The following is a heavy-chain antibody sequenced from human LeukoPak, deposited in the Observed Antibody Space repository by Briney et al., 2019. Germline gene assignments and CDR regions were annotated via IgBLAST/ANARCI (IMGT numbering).Heavy chain of an antibody. Sequence: GGSLRLSCPASGFIFSDHAMNWVRQAPGKGLEWVSIISARDGRTYYADSVKGRFIISRDNSKNTLYLQMNSLRVEDTAVYYCAKDRNDWKQGIDSWGQGTLVTVST. CDR1: GFIFSDHA. D-gene: IGHD1-1*01. V-gene: IGHV3-23*01. J-gene: IGHJ4*02. CDR2: ISARDGRT. CDR3: AKDRNDWKQGIDS.